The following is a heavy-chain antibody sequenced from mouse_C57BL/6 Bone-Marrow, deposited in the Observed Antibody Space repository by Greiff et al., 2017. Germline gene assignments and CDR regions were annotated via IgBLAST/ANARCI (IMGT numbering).Heavy chain of an antibody. CDR2: IWTVGGT. CDR1: GFSLTSYA. D-gene: IGHD1-1*01. CDR3: ARKGVVADYAMDY. Sequence: VKLMESGPGLVAPSQSLSITCTVSGFSLTSYAISWVRQPPGKGLEWLGVIWTVGGTNYNSALKSRLSISKDNSKSQVFLKMNSLQTDDTARYYCARKGVVADYAMDYWGQGTSVTVSS. J-gene: IGHJ4*01. V-gene: IGHV2-9-1*01.